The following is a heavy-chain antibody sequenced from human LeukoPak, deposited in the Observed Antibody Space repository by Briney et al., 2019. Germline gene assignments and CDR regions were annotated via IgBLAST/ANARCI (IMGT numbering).Heavy chain of an antibody. CDR3: ARDNSGYDPLDY. Sequence: GGSLRLSCAASGFTFSSYGMHWVRQAPGKGLEWVAVIWYDGSNKYYADSVKGRFTISRDNSKNTLYLQMNSLRAEDTAVYYCARDNSGYDPLDYWGQGTLVTVSS. CDR2: IWYDGSNK. J-gene: IGHJ4*02. D-gene: IGHD5-12*01. V-gene: IGHV3-33*01. CDR1: GFTFSSYG.